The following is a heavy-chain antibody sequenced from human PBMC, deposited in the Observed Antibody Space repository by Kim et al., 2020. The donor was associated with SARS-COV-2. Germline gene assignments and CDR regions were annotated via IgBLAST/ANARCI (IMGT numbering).Heavy chain of an antibody. D-gene: IGHD5-18*01. CDR2: IYYSGST. CDR1: GGSISSSSYY. CDR3: ARAPKRQRWRGGYSYGYFSVDFDY. J-gene: IGHJ4*02. V-gene: IGHV4-39*07. Sequence: SETLSLTCTVSGGSISSSSYYWGWIRQPPGKGLEWIGSIYYSGSTYYNPSLKSRVTISVDTSKNQFSLKLSSVTAADTAVYYCARAPKRQRWRGGYSYGYFSVDFDYWGQGTLVTVSS.